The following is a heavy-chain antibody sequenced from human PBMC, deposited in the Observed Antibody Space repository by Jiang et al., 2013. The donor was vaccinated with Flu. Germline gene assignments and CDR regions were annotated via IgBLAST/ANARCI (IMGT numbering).Heavy chain of an antibody. J-gene: IGHJ6*02. Sequence: QSGSELKTPGASVKVSCQASGYTFSHHALNWVRQAPEQGLEWMGWINTDSGTPTYAQAFTGRFVFSLDTSVSTAYLEISNLKTEDAAVYYCARSWFGTNQYYYGMDVWGQGTTVIVSS. CDR3: ARSWFGTNQYYYGMDV. CDR2: INTDSGTP. V-gene: IGHV7-4-1*02. D-gene: IGHD3-10*01. CDR1: GYTFSHHA.